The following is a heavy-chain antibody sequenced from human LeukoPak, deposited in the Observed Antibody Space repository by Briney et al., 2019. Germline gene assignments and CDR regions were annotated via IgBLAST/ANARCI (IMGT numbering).Heavy chain of an antibody. V-gene: IGHV4-4*07. CDR2: IYTSGNT. D-gene: IGHD5-18*01. Sequence: SETLSLTCTVSGDSIRSFFWYWLRQPAGKGLEWLGRIYTSGNTNYNPSLKSRVTMSVDTSKNQFSLKLSSVTAADTAVYYCTGYNYGYFDYWGQGTLVTVSS. CDR3: TGYNYGYFDY. J-gene: IGHJ4*02. CDR1: GDSIRSFF.